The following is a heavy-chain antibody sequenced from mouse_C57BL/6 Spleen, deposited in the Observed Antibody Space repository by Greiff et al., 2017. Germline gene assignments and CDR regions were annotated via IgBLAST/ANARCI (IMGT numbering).Heavy chain of an antibody. J-gene: IGHJ3*01. D-gene: IGHD1-1*01. Sequence: EVKLVESGGGLVKPGGSLKLSCAASGFTFSDYGMHWVRQAPEKGLEWVAYISSGSSTIYYADTVKGRFTISRDNAKNTLFLQMTSLRSEDTAMYYCAREVLLRPEFAYWGQGTLVTVSA. CDR1: GFTFSDYG. V-gene: IGHV5-17*01. CDR2: ISSGSSTI. CDR3: AREVLLRPEFAY.